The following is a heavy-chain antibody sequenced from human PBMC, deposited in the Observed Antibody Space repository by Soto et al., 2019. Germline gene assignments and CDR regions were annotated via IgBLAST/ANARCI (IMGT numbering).Heavy chain of an antibody. J-gene: IGHJ4*02. D-gene: IGHD5-18*01. CDR1: GGSFSGSN. CDR3: ASYTAMVTSFDY. V-gene: IGHV4-59*01. Sequence: LSLTCAVYGGSFSGSNWSWIRQPPGKGPEWIGYIYYSGSTNYNPSLKSRVTISVDTSKNQFSLKLSSVTAADTAVYYCASYTAMVTSFDYWGQGTLVTVSS. CDR2: IYYSGST.